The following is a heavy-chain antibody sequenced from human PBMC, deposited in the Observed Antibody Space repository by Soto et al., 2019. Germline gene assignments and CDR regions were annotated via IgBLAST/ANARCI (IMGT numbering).Heavy chain of an antibody. Sequence: PGGSLRLSCAASGFTFNNYAMSWVRQAPGEGLEWVSAISSSGYSTYYADSVKGRFTTSRDNSKNTVYLQMNNLRAEDTAVYYCAKGSVVVAAKFDSWGQGTLVTVSS. CDR2: ISSSGYST. CDR3: AKGSVVVAAKFDS. J-gene: IGHJ4*02. V-gene: IGHV3-23*01. CDR1: GFTFNNYA. D-gene: IGHD2-21*02.